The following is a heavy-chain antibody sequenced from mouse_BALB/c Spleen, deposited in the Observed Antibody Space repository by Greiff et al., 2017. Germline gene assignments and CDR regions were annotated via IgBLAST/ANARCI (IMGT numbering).Heavy chain of an antibody. D-gene: IGHD2-1*01. J-gene: IGHJ4*01. Sequence: QVQLQQPGAELVKPGASVKMSCKASGYTFTSYWMHWVKQRPGQGLEWIGVIDPSDSYTSYNQKFKGKATLTVDTSSSTAYMQLSSLTSEDSAVYYCTRYYYDAMDYWGQGTSVTVSS. CDR3: TRYYYDAMDY. V-gene: IGHV1S127*01. CDR2: IDPSDSYT. CDR1: GYTFTSYW.